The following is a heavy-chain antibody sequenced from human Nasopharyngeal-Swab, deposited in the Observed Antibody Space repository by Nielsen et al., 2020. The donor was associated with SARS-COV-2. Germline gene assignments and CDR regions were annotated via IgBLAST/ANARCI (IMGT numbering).Heavy chain of an antibody. Sequence: GESLKISCEASGFTVSSNYMRWVRQAPGKGLEWVSVIYSDGSTSYADSVKGRFTISRDKSKNTLYLQMNSLRTEDTAVYYCAGKYSNGWYRFWGQGTLVTVSS. D-gene: IGHD6-19*01. V-gene: IGHV3-53*01. CDR1: GFTVSSNY. CDR3: AGKYSNGWYRF. CDR2: IYSDGST. J-gene: IGHJ4*02.